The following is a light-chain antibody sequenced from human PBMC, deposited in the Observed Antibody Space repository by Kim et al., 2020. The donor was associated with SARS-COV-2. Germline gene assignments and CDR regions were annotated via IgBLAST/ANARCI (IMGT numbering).Light chain of an antibody. Sequence: SYELTQPLSESAAPGQTATITCGRNNIGDKSVHWYQQKPGQAPVLVLYFDNNRPSGIPERFSGSNSGNTATLTISRVEAGDEADYYCQVWDSSSDHVVFGGGTQLTVL. V-gene: IGLV3-21*04. CDR2: FDN. CDR3: QVWDSSSDHVV. CDR1: NIGDKS. J-gene: IGLJ2*01.